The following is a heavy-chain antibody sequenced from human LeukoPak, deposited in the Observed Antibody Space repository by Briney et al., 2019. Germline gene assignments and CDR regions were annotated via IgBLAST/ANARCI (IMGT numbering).Heavy chain of an antibody. CDR3: ARDLIAVAGTGDDILYYYYYMDV. Sequence: SQTLSLTCAISGDSVSSNSAAWNWIRQSPSRGLEWLGRTYYRSKWYNDYAVSVKSRITINPDTSKNQFSLQLNSVTPEDTAVYYCARDLIAVAGTGDDILYYYYYMDVWGKGTTVTVSS. CDR2: TYYRSKWYN. D-gene: IGHD6-19*01. J-gene: IGHJ6*03. CDR1: GDSVSSNSAA. V-gene: IGHV6-1*01.